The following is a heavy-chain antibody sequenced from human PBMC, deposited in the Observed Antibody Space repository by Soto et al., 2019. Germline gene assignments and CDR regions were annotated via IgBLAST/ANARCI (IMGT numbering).Heavy chain of an antibody. CDR3: VKERSGHSYADS. CDR2: ISGSGDRT. D-gene: IGHD5-18*01. J-gene: IGHJ4*02. CDR1: GFTFSNYA. Sequence: EVQLLESGGGLVQPGGSLRLSCAASGFTFSNYAMSWLRQPPGKGLEWVSAISGSGDRTYYADSVKGRFTISRDNSKNTLYLQMNSLRAEDSAVYYCVKERSGHSYADSWGQGTRVTVSS. V-gene: IGHV3-23*01.